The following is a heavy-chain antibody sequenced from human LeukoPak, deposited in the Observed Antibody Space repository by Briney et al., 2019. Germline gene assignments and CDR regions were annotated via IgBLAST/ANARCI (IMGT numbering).Heavy chain of an antibody. Sequence: ASETLSLTCAVYGGSFSGYYWSWIRQPPGKGLEWIGYIYDSGSTNNNPSLKSRVTISVDTSKNQFSLKLSSVTAADTAVYYCARDLLSSSWVYFQHWGQGTLVTVSS. CDR2: IYDSGST. V-gene: IGHV4-59*01. CDR1: GGSFSGYY. D-gene: IGHD6-13*01. CDR3: ARDLLSSSWVYFQH. J-gene: IGHJ1*01.